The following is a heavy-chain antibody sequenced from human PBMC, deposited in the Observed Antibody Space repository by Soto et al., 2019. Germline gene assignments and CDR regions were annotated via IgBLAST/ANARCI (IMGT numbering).Heavy chain of an antibody. J-gene: IGHJ4*02. CDR1: GGSINNYY. V-gene: IGHV4-59*08. D-gene: IGHD4-17*01. CDR3: ARQTPGTYGGYLDS. CDR2: IHYSGST. Sequence: PSETLSLTCSVSGGSINNYYWSWIRQPPGKGLEWIAYIHYSGSTKYNPSLQSRATISVDTSKNQLSLKLNSVTADDTAVYFCARQTPGTYGGYLDSWGQGTLVTVSS.